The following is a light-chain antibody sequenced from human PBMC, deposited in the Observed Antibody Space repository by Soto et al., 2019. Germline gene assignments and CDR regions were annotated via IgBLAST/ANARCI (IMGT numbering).Light chain of an antibody. CDR2: DAS. V-gene: IGKV3-11*01. J-gene: IGKJ4*01. CDR1: QRVSSY. CDR3: QQRSNWRALT. Sequence: PGARATLSCRASQRVSSYLAWYQQKPGQAPRLLIYDASNRATGIPARFSGSGSGTDFTLTISSLEPEDFAVYYCQQRSNWRALTFGGGTKVEIK.